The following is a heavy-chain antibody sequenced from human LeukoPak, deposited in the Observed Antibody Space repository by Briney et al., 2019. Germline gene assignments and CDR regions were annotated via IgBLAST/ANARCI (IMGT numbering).Heavy chain of an antibody. V-gene: IGHV3-30*18. Sequence: GGSLRLSCAASGFTFSSYGMHWVRQAPGKGLEWVAVISYDGSNKYYADSVKGRFTISRDNSKNTLYLQMNSLRAEDTAVYYCANRHPTGGPGIAAAGWGQGTLVTVSS. CDR2: ISYDGSNK. CDR3: ANRHPTGGPGIAAAG. J-gene: IGHJ4*02. CDR1: GFTFSSYG. D-gene: IGHD6-25*01.